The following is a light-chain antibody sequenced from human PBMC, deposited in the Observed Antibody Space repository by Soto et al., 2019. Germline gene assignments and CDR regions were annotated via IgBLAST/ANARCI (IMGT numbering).Light chain of an antibody. Sequence: QSALTQPASVSGSPGQSITISCTGSSSDVENYNLVSWYQQHAGKAPKLIIFEGSKRPSGVSRRFSGSKSGNTASLTISVLQAEDEADYYCYSYAGRSTWVFGTGTKLTVL. CDR3: YSYAGRSTWV. CDR1: SSDVENYNL. J-gene: IGLJ1*01. V-gene: IGLV2-23*01. CDR2: EGS.